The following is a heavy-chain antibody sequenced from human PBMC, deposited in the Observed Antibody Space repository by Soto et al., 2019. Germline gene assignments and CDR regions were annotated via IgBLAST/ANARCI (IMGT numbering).Heavy chain of an antibody. CDR3: ARGGHVVVVTAALDY. CDR2: VNPSGGHT. D-gene: IGHD2-21*02. CDR1: GDTFTDYY. Sequence: QLQLMQSGAEVKKPGASVKVSCKASGDTFTDYYINWVRQAPGQGLEWMGTVNPSGGHTTYAQHFLGRVTMTRDTSTSTLDIELTSLTSDDTAIYYCARGGHVVVVTAALDYWGQGTLVTVSS. J-gene: IGHJ4*02. V-gene: IGHV1-46*01.